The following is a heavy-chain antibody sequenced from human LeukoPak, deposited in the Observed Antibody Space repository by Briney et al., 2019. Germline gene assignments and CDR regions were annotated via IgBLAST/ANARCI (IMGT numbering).Heavy chain of an antibody. CDR1: GFTFSDAW. J-gene: IGHJ4*02. CDR3: SALGYPQYFHH. D-gene: IGHD2-15*01. CDR2: IKSKTNGGTT. V-gene: IGHV3-15*01. Sequence: PGGSLRLSCAASGFTFSDAWMTWVRQAPGKGLEWVGRIKSKTNGGTTDYAAPVKGRFTISRDDSKNTLYFEMNSLKTEGTAIYYCSALGYPQYFHHWGQGTLVTVSS.